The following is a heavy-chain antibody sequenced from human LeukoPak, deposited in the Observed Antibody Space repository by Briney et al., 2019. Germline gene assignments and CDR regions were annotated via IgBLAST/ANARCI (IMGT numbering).Heavy chain of an antibody. J-gene: IGHJ4*02. CDR3: ARDGYCSGGSCYVLGVADY. Sequence: GGSLRLSYAASGFTFSSYAMHWVRQAPGKGLEWVAVISYDGSNKYYADSVKGRFTISRDNSKNTLYLQMNSLRAEDTAVYYCARDGYCSGGSCYVLGVADYWGQGTLVTVSS. D-gene: IGHD2-15*01. V-gene: IGHV3-30*04. CDR2: ISYDGSNK. CDR1: GFTFSSYA.